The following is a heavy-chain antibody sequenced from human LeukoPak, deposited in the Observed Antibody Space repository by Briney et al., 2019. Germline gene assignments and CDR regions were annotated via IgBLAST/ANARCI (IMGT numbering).Heavy chain of an antibody. Sequence: SETLSLTCAVYRGSFSGYYWSWIRQPPGQGLEWIGEINRGGRTNYNPSLKSRVSISVDPSKKQFSLKLSSVTAADTATYYCARSHYYDSSGSHNNWFDPWGQGTLVTVSS. CDR2: INRGGRT. J-gene: IGHJ5*02. V-gene: IGHV4-34*01. CDR1: RGSFSGYY. CDR3: ARSHYYDSSGSHNNWFDP. D-gene: IGHD3-22*01.